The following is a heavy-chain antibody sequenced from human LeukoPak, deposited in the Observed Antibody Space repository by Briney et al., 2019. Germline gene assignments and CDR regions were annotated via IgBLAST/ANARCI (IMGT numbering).Heavy chain of an antibody. D-gene: IGHD6-19*01. J-gene: IGHJ3*02. CDR3: ARAAVAGRGNAFDI. CDR2: IIPIFGTA. V-gene: IGHV1-69*13. CDR1: GGTFSSYA. Sequence: ASVKVSCKACGGTFSSYAISWVRQAPGQGLEWMGGIIPIFGTANYAQKFQGRVTITADESTSTAYMELSSLRSEDTAVYYCARAAVAGRGNAFDIWGQGTMVTVSS.